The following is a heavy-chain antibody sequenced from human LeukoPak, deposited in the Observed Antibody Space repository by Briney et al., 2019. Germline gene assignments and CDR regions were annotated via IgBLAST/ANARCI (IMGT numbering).Heavy chain of an antibody. Sequence: SAKVSCKASGGTFSSYAISWVRQAPGRGLEWMGGIIPIFGTANYAQKFQGRVTITTDESTSTAYMELSSLRSEDTAVYYCARVLTAMAHRPFDYWGQGTLVTVSS. V-gene: IGHV1-69*05. CDR3: ARVLTAMAHRPFDY. J-gene: IGHJ4*02. CDR2: IIPIFGTA. CDR1: GGTFSSYA. D-gene: IGHD2-21*02.